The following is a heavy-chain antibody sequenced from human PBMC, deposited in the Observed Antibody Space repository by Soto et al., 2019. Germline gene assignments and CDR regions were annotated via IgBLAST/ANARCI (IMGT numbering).Heavy chain of an antibody. CDR2: IIPIFGTA. CDR3: ARAGYSSYYGMDV. Sequence: SVKVSCKASGGTFTSYAISWVRQAPGQGLEWMGEIIPIFGTANYAQKFQGRVTITADESTSTAYMELSSLRSEDTAVYYCARAGYSSYYGMDVWGQGTTVTVSS. V-gene: IGHV1-69*13. J-gene: IGHJ6*02. CDR1: GGTFTSYA. D-gene: IGHD5-18*01.